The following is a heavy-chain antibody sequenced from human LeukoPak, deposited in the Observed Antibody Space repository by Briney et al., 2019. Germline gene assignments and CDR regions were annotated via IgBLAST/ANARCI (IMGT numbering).Heavy chain of an antibody. CDR2: IWYDGKNDQ. J-gene: IGHJ3*02. CDR1: GFTFSRYG. CDR3: AKDRCSSSTCREAFEI. V-gene: IGHV3-30*02. D-gene: IGHD2-2*01. Sequence: GRSLRLSCAVSGFTFSRYGMHWIRQAPGKGMEWVAFIWYDGKNDQEYAESVKGRFTISRDNSKNTLYLQMNSLRTEDTAMYYCAKDRCSSSTCREAFEIWGQGTLVTVSS.